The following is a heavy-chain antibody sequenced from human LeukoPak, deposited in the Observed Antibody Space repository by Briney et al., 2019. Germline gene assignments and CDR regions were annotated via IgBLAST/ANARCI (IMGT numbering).Heavy chain of an antibody. V-gene: IGHV4-34*01. J-gene: IGHJ4*02. D-gene: IGHD4-17*01. Sequence: SETLSLTCAVYGGSFSGYYWSWIRQPPGKGLEWIGEINHSGSTNYNPSLKSRVTISVDTSKNQFSLKLSSVTAADTAVYYCTRERSTVTFDYWGQGTLVTVSS. CDR2: INHSGST. CDR1: GGSFSGYY. CDR3: TRERSTVTFDY.